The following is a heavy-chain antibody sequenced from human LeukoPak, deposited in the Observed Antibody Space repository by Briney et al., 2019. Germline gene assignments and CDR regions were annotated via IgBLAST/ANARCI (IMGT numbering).Heavy chain of an antibody. CDR2: ISSSGGYM. D-gene: IGHD2-15*01. CDR3: ARVYCSGGSCYYDY. V-gene: IGHV3-21*01. J-gene: IGHJ4*02. Sequence: GGSLRLSCAASGFTFSSSGMSWVRQAPGKGLEWVSSISSSGGYMYYGDSVKGRFTISRDNSKNTLYLQMGSLRAEDMAVYYCARVYCSGGSCYYDYWGQGTLVTVSS. CDR1: GFTFSSSG.